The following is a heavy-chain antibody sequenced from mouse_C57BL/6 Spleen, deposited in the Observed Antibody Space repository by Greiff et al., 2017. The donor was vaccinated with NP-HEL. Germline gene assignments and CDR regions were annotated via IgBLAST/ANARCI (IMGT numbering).Heavy chain of an antibody. CDR3: ARRGDTTPFAY. Sequence: VQLQQSGAELVRPGTSVKVSCKASGYAFTNYLIEWVKQRPGQGLEWIGVINPGSGGTNYNEKFKGKATLTADKSSSTAYMQLSSLTSEDSAVYFCARRGDTTPFAYWGQGTLVTVSA. CDR1: GYAFTNYL. V-gene: IGHV1-54*01. CDR2: INPGSGGT. J-gene: IGHJ3*01. D-gene: IGHD1-1*01.